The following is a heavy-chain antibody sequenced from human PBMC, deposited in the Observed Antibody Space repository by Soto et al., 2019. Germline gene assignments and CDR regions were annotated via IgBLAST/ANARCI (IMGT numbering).Heavy chain of an antibody. D-gene: IGHD2-15*01. CDR1: GFTFSSYG. CDR2: IWYDGSNK. J-gene: IGHJ6*02. Sequence: QVQLVESGGGVVQPGRSLRLSCAASGFTFSSYGMHWVRQAPGKGLEWVAVIWYDGSNKYYADSVKGRFTISRDNSKNTLYLQMNSLRAEETAVYYCASEYCSGGSGYYYGMDVWGQGTTVTVSS. CDR3: ASEYCSGGSGYYYGMDV. V-gene: IGHV3-33*01.